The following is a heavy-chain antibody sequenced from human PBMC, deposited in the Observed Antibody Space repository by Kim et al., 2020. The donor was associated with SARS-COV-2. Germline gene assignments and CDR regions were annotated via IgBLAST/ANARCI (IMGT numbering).Heavy chain of an antibody. D-gene: IGHD2-8*01. J-gene: IGHJ4*02. V-gene: IGHV3-7*03. CDR2: GSEK. Sequence: GSEKHYVDSVKGRFTISRDNANNSLYLQMNSLRAEDTAVYYCVKNGRYFHYWGQGTLVTVSS. CDR3: VKNGRYFHY.